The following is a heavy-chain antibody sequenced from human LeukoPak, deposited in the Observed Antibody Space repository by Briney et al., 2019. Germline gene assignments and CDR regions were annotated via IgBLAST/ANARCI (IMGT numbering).Heavy chain of an antibody. CDR2: ISGSGGST. V-gene: IGHV3-23*01. CDR3: AKDRGSSSPSDY. J-gene: IGHJ4*02. CDR1: GFTFSSYA. D-gene: IGHD6-6*01. Sequence: PGRSLRLSCAASGFTFSSYAMSWVRQAPGKGLEWVSAISGSGGSTYYADSVKGRFTISRDNSENTLYLQMNSLRAEDTAVYYCAKDRGSSSPSDYWGQGTLVTVSS.